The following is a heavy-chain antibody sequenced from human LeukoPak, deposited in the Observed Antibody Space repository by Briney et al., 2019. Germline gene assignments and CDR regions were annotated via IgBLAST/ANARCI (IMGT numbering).Heavy chain of an antibody. D-gene: IGHD5-18*01. V-gene: IGHV3-33*01. CDR2: IYYDGNNK. J-gene: IGHJ6*02. Sequence: GGSLRLSCAASGFTFSDYGMHWVRQTPGKGLEWVAVIYYDGNNKYYADSVKGRFTSSRDNSKNTLYLQMNSLRAEDTAVYYCARDLVDTAMVTSYYYGMDVWGQGTTVTVSS. CDR3: ARDLVDTAMVTSYYYGMDV. CDR1: GFTFSDYG.